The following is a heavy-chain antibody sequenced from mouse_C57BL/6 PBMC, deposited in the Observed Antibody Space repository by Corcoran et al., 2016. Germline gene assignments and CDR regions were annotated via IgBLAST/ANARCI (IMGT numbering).Heavy chain of an antibody. Sequence: DVQLQESGPGLVKPSQSLSLTCSVTGYSITSGYYWNWIRQFPGNKLEWMGYITYDGTNNYNPSLKNRSSITRDTSKNQFFLKLNSVTTEDTATYYCAREGFYDGYYSAYWGQGTLVTVSA. CDR1: GYSITSGYY. J-gene: IGHJ3*01. D-gene: IGHD2-3*01. CDR2: ITYDGTN. V-gene: IGHV3-6*01. CDR3: AREGFYDGYYSAY.